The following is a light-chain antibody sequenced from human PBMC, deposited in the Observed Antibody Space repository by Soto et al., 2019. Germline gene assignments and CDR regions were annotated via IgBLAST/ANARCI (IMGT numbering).Light chain of an antibody. CDR2: SND. Sequence: QSALTQSPSVSGTPGQTVTISCSGSSSNIGSNTVNWYQQLPGTAPKLLIYSNDQRPPGVPDRFSGSKSGTSASLAISGLQSEDEADYYCAAWDDSPARRVVFGGGTKLTVL. CDR1: SSNIGSNT. V-gene: IGLV1-44*01. CDR3: AAWDDSPARRVV. J-gene: IGLJ2*01.